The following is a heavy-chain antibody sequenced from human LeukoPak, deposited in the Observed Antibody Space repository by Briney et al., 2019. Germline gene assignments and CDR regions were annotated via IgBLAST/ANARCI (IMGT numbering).Heavy chain of an antibody. J-gene: IGHJ4*02. CDR1: GFTFSTYE. Sequence: GGSLRLSCVASGFTFSTYEMIWVRQAPGKGLEWISDISYSGRTQYYADSVKGRFTISRDNSKNSLYLQMNSLRAEDTAVYYSGTARIPTTKPVDYWGQGTPVTVSS. D-gene: IGHD4-11*01. CDR2: ISYSGRTQ. CDR3: GTARIPTTKPVDY. V-gene: IGHV3-48*03.